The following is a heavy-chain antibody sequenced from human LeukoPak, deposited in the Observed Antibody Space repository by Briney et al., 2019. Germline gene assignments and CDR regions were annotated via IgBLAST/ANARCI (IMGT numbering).Heavy chain of an antibody. J-gene: IGHJ4*02. CDR1: GFTFSSYW. Sequence: GGSLRLSCAASGFTFSSYWMSWVRQAPGKGRERVANIKQDGSEKYYVDSVKGRFTISRDNAKNSLYLQMNSLRAEDTAVYYCARVGLYSSSWYYYFDYWGQGTLVTVSS. D-gene: IGHD6-13*01. CDR3: ARVGLYSSSWYYYFDY. V-gene: IGHV3-7*01. CDR2: IKQDGSEK.